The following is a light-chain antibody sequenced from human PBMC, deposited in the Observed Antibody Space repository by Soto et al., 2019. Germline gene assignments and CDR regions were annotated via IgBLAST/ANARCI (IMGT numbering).Light chain of an antibody. CDR1: SSNIGAGYD. CDR3: PSYDSSLSAV. Sequence: QSVLTQPPSVSGAPGQRVTISCTGSSSNIGAGYDVHWYQQLPGTAPKLLIYGNSNRPSGVPDRFSGSKSGTSASLAITGLQAEDEADYYCPSYDSSLSAVFGGGTKVTVL. V-gene: IGLV1-40*01. CDR2: GNS. J-gene: IGLJ2*01.